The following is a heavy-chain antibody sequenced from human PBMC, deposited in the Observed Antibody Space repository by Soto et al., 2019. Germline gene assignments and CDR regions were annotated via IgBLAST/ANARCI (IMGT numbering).Heavy chain of an antibody. CDR1: GFTFSSYG. CDR2: IWYDGSNK. Sequence: PGGSLRLSCAASGFTFSSYGMHWVRQAPGKGLEWVAVIWYDGSNKYYADSVKGRFTISRDNSKNTLYLQMNSLRAEDTAVYYCAGAFHNRYSYGSNFDYWGQGTLVTVSS. D-gene: IGHD5-18*01. V-gene: IGHV3-33*01. CDR3: AGAFHNRYSYGSNFDY. J-gene: IGHJ4*02.